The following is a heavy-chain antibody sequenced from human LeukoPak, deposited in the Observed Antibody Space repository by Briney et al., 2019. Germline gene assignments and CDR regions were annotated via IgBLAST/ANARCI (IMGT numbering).Heavy chain of an antibody. CDR3: ARGGDSSGYYPFDY. J-gene: IGHJ4*02. D-gene: IGHD3-22*01. CDR1: GGSISSGSYY. CDR2: IYYSGST. V-gene: IGHV4-31*03. Sequence: SETLSLTCTVSGGSISSGSYYWNWIRQHPGTGLEWIGHIYYSGSTDYNPSLKSRVTISVDTSKNQFSLRLSSVTAADTAVYSCARGGDSSGYYPFDYWGQGTLVTVSS.